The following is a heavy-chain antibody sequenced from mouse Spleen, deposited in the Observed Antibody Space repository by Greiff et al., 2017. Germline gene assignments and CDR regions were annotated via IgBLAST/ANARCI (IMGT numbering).Heavy chain of an antibody. CDR3: TRTGAAAWFAY. CDR2: IRLKSNNYAT. CDR1: GFTFSNYW. J-gene: IGHJ3*01. V-gene: IGHV6-6*02. Sequence: EVQLQQSGGGLVQPGGSMKLSCVASGFTFSNYWMNWVRQSPEKGLEWVAEIRLKSNNYATHYAESVKGRFTISRDDSKSSVYLQMNNLRAEDTGIYYCTRTGAAAWFAYWGQGTLVTVSA. D-gene: IGHD4-1*01.